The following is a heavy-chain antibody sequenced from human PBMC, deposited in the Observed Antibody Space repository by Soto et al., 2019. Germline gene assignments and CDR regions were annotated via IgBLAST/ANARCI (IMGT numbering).Heavy chain of an antibody. J-gene: IGHJ6*02. V-gene: IGHV3-43*01. D-gene: IGHD3-9*01. Sequence: GGSLRLSYSASVFTFDDYTMHWVRQAPGKGLEWVSLISWDGGSTYYADSVKGRFTISRDNSKNSLYLQMNSLRTEDTALYYCAKGPYYDILTGYYSRPDYYGMDVWVQGTTLTVS. CDR1: VFTFDDYT. CDR2: ISWDGGST. CDR3: AKGPYYDILTGYYSRPDYYGMDV.